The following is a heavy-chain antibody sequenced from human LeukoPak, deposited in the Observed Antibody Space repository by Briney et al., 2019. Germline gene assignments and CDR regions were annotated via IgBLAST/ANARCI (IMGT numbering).Heavy chain of an antibody. CDR3: ARDRGYSGYDRPDYYYYGMDV. V-gene: IGHV1-2*04. Sequence: ASVKVSCKASGYTFTGYYMHWVRQAPGQGLEWMGWINPNSGGTNYAQKFQGWVTMTRDTSIGTAYMELSRLRSDDTAVYYCARDRGYSGYDRPDYYYYGMDVWGQGTTVTVSS. CDR2: INPNSGGT. J-gene: IGHJ6*02. CDR1: GYTFTGYY. D-gene: IGHD5-12*01.